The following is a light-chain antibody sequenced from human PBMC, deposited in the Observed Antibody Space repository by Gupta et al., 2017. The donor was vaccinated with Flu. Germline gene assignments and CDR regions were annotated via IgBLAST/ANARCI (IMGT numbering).Light chain of an antibody. Sequence: VGDRVTITCQAIQDVSNHLNWYQQKPGKAPKLLIYDASNLETGVPSRFSGSRSGTDFSITITSLQAEDIGTYYWQHYDSLPTFGHGTKVEIK. J-gene: IGKJ1*01. V-gene: IGKV1-33*01. CDR3: QHYDSLPT. CDR2: DAS. CDR1: QDVSNH.